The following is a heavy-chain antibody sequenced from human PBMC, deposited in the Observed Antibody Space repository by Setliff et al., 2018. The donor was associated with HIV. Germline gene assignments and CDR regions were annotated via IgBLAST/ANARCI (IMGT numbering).Heavy chain of an antibody. D-gene: IGHD2-15*01. CDR2: IYYSGST. J-gene: IGHJ3*02. CDR3: ARFPLLHKNAFDI. V-gene: IGHV4-59*01. Sequence: SETLSLTCTVSGGSISSIYWSWMRQPPGKGLEWIGHIYYSGSTNCNPSLKSRVTISVDTSRNQFSLNLSSVTAADTAVYYCARFPLLHKNAFDIWGQGTMVTVSS. CDR1: GGSISSIY.